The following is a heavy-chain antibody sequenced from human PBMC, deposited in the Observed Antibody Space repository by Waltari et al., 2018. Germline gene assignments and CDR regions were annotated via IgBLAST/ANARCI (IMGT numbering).Heavy chain of an antibody. CDR3: ASANTIFDY. V-gene: IGHV1-2*06. CDR1: GGTFSSYA. Sequence: QVQLVQSGAEVKKPGSSVKVSCKASGGTFSSYAISWVRQAPGQGLEWMGRINPNSGGTNYAQKFQGRVTMTRDTSISTAYMELSRLRSDDTAVYYCASANTIFDYWGQGTLVTVSS. CDR2: INPNSGGT. J-gene: IGHJ4*02.